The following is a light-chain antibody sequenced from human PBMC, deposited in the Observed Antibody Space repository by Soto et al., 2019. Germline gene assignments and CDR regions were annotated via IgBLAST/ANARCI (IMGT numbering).Light chain of an antibody. Sequence: QSVLTQPPSMSAAPGQKVTITCSGSSSNVGNNFVSWYQQLPGTAPKLLIFDNSQRPSGIPDRFFGSKSGTSATLAITGPQTRDEAVYYCGTWDTKLNAVVFGGGTKLTVL. CDR2: DNS. J-gene: IGLJ2*01. CDR1: SSNVGNNF. CDR3: GTWDTKLNAVV. V-gene: IGLV1-51*01.